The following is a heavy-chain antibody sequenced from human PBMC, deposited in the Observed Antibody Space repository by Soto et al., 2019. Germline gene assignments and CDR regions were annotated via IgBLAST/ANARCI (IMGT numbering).Heavy chain of an antibody. CDR1: GGSISSYY. Sequence: QVQLQESGPGLVKPSETLSLTCTVSGGSISSYYWCWIRQPPGKGLEWIGYIYYSGSTNYNPSLRSRVTISVDTSKNQFSLKLSSVTAADTAVYYCARRYGYAFDIWGQGTIVTVSS. V-gene: IGHV4-59*01. D-gene: IGHD4-17*01. CDR3: ARRYGYAFDI. CDR2: IYYSGST. J-gene: IGHJ3*02.